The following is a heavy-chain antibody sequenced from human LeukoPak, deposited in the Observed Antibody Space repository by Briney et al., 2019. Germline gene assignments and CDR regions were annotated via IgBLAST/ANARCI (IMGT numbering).Heavy chain of an antibody. CDR2: IYSGDRT. J-gene: IGHJ4*02. CDR3: ARGGSTGTTPFDC. V-gene: IGHV3-53*01. Sequence: GGSLRLSCAASGFTVSSNYMSWVRQAPGKGLEWVSVIYSGDRTYYADSVKGRFTISRDNSKNTLYLQMNSLRAEDTAVYYCARGGSTGTTPFDCWGQGTLVTVSS. D-gene: IGHD1-1*01. CDR1: GFTVSSNY.